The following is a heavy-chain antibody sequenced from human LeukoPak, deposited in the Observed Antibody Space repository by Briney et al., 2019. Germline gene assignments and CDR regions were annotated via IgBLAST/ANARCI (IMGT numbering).Heavy chain of an antibody. Sequence: SETLSLTCAVYGGSFSGYCWSWLRQPPGKGLEWIGEINHSGSTNYNPSLKSRVTISVDTSKNQFSLKLSSVTAADTAVYYCARGLGLRWQYFDYWGQGTLVTVSS. CDR1: GGSFSGYC. CDR3: ARGLGLRWQYFDY. V-gene: IGHV4-34*01. CDR2: INHSGST. D-gene: IGHD4-23*01. J-gene: IGHJ4*02.